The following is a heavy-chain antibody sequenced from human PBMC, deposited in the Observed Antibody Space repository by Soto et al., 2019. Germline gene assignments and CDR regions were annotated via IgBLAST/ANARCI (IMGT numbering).Heavy chain of an antibody. D-gene: IGHD2-15*01. CDR3: ARLQYCSGGSCYFGYFQH. J-gene: IGHJ1*01. Sequence: GESLKISCKGSGYSFTSYWIGWVRQMPGKGLEWMGIIYPGDSDTRYSPSFQGQVTISADKSINTAYLQWSSLKASDTAMYYCARLQYCSGGSCYFGYFQHWGQGTLVTVSS. V-gene: IGHV5-51*01. CDR1: GYSFTSYW. CDR2: IYPGDSDT.